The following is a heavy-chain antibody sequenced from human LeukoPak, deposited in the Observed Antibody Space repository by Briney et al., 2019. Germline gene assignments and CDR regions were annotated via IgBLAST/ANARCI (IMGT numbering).Heavy chain of an antibody. J-gene: IGHJ4*02. CDR3: ARSGRYYGDHFDY. Sequence: GGSLRLSCAASGFTFSSYSMNWVRQAPGKGLEWVSSISSSSSYIYYADSVKGRFTISRDNAKNSLYLQMNSLRAEDTAVYYCARSGRYYGDHFDYWGQGTLVTVSS. V-gene: IGHV3-21*01. CDR2: ISSSSSYI. CDR1: GFTFSSYS. D-gene: IGHD4-17*01.